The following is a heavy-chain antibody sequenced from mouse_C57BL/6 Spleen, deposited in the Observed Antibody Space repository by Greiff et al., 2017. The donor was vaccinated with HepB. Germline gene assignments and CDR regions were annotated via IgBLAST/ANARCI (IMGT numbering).Heavy chain of an antibody. V-gene: IGHV14-3*01. J-gene: IGHJ2*01. Sequence: VQLQQSGAELARPGASVKMSCKASGYTFTSYTMHWVKQRPGQGLEWIGRIDPANGNTKYAPKFQGKATITADTSSNTAYLQLSSLTSEDTAIYYCARGLTGTHYFDYWGQGTTLTVSS. CDR2: IDPANGNT. D-gene: IGHD4-1*01. CDR1: GYTFTSYT. CDR3: ARGLTGTHYFDY.